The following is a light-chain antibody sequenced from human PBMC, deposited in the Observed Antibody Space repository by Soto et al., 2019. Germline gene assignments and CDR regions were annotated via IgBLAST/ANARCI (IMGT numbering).Light chain of an antibody. V-gene: IGLV2-8*01. Sequence: QSALTQPPSASGSPGQSVTISCTGTSSDVGAYKYVSWYQQYPGKAPKLMIYEVTKRPSGVPDRFSGSKSGNTASLTVSGVEAEDEDDDYCAAYVGNDSWVCGGGTTLPVL. J-gene: IGLJ3*02. CDR3: AAYVGNDSWV. CDR1: SSDVGAYKY. CDR2: EVT.